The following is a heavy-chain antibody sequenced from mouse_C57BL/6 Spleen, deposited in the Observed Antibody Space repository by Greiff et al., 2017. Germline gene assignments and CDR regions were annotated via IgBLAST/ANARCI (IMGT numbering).Heavy chain of an antibody. CDR2: FYPGSGSI. J-gene: IGHJ3*01. D-gene: IGHD2-1*01. CDR1: GYTFTEYT. CDR3: ARHEEGGLYGNYAFAY. V-gene: IGHV1-62-2*01. Sequence: QVQLQQSGAELVKPGASVKLSCKASGYTFTEYTIHWVKQRSGQGLEWIGWFYPGSGSIKYNEKFKDKATLTADKSSSTVYMELSRLTAEDSAVYFCARHEEGGLYGNYAFAYWGQGTLVTVSA.